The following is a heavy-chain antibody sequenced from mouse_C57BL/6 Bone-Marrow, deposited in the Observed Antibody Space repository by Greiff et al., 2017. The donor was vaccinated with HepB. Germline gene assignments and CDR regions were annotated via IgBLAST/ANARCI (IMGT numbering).Heavy chain of an antibody. V-gene: IGHV14-3*01. CDR3: ACYGNYPSYFDY. CDR2: IDPANGNT. CDR1: GFNIKNTY. D-gene: IGHD2-1*01. Sequence: EVQGVESVAELVRPGASVKLSCTASGFNIKNTYMHWVKQRPEQGLEWIGRIDPANGNTKYAPKFQGKAHITADTSSNTAYLQLSSLTSEDTAIYYCACYGNYPSYFDYWGQGTTLTVSS. J-gene: IGHJ2*01.